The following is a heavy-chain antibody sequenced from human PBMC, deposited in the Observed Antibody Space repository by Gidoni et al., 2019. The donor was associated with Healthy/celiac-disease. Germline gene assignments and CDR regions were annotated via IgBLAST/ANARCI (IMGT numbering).Heavy chain of an antibody. D-gene: IGHD6-19*01. J-gene: IGHJ6*02. CDR2: TYYRSKWYN. V-gene: IGHV6-1*01. CDR3: AREPTYSSGWSPAGSVGDYYYYGMDV. Sequence: QVQLQQSGPGLVKPSQTLSLTCAISGASVSSNSAAWNWIRQSPSRGLEWLGRTYYRSKWYNDYAVSVKSRITINPDTSRNQFSLQLKSVTPEDSALYYCAREPTYSSGWSPAGSVGDYYYYGMDVWGQGTTVTVSS. CDR1: GASVSSNSAA.